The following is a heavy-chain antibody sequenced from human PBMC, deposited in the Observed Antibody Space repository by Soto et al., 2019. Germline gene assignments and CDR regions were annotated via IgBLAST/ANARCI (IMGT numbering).Heavy chain of an antibody. D-gene: IGHD2-21*02. V-gene: IGHV3-23*01. CDR2: ISGSGGST. Sequence: PWGSLRLSCAASGFTLSSYAMSWVRQAPWKWLEWVSAISGSGGSTYYADSVKCRFTISRDNSKNTLYLQMNSLRAEDTAVYYCAKGDVVVTATTLFDYWGQGTLVTVSS. J-gene: IGHJ4*02. CDR3: AKGDVVVTATTLFDY. CDR1: GFTLSSYA.